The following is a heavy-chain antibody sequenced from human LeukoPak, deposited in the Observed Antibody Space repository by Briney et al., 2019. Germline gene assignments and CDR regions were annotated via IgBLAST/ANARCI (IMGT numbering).Heavy chain of an antibody. V-gene: IGHV3-15*01. CDR3: ATNYYDDYIPDS. J-gene: IGHJ4*02. Sequence: PGGSLRLSCAASGFTFSQTWMTWVRQAPGKGLEWVGQIQSKTDGGTTDYAASVKGRFTISRDNSKSTLYLQMNSLKTDDTAVYFCATNYYDDYIPDSWGQGTLVTVSS. D-gene: IGHD4-17*01. CDR1: GFTFSQTW. CDR2: IQSKTDGGTT.